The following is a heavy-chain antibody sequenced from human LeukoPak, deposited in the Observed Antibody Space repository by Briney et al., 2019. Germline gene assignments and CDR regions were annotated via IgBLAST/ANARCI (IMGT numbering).Heavy chain of an antibody. CDR1: GFTFSSCN. V-gene: IGHV3-48*02. D-gene: IGHD5-24*01. CDR3: VRDSPMAIFDY. J-gene: IGHJ4*02. Sequence: GGSLRLSCAASGFTFSSCNMNWVRQAPGKGLEWVSYITSSSNVIYYADTVKGRFTISRDYAKNSLFLQTNSLRDEDTAVYYCVRDSPMAIFDYWGQGALVTVSS. CDR2: ITSSSNVI.